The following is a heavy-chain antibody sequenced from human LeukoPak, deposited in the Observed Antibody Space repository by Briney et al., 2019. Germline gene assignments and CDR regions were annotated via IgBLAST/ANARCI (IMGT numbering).Heavy chain of an antibody. J-gene: IGHJ4*02. D-gene: IGHD5-24*01. CDR3: ARDGRRWLQSFTY. V-gene: IGHV3-21*06. CDR1: GFTFSTYS. CDR2: ISSSGSYI. Sequence: PGGSLRLSCAASGFTFSTYSMNWVRQAPGKGLEWVSCISSSGSYIYYADSVKGRFTISRDNAKNSLYLQMNSLRAEDTAVYYCARDGRRWLQSFTYWGQGTLVTVSS.